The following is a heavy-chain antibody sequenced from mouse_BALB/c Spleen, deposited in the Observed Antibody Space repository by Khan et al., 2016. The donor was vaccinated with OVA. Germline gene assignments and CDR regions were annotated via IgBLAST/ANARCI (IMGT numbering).Heavy chain of an antibody. D-gene: IGHD1-1*01. Sequence: EVQLQESGAELVRSGASVKLSCTASGFNIKDYNMHWVKQRPEQGLEWIGWIDPENGDTEYAPKFQGKATMTADTSSNTAYLQFSSLTSEDTAVYYCNAFPYYYGRDWLAYWGQGTLVTVSA. CDR2: IDPENGDT. CDR3: NAFPYYYGRDWLAY. CDR1: GFNIKDYN. V-gene: IGHV14-4*02. J-gene: IGHJ3*01.